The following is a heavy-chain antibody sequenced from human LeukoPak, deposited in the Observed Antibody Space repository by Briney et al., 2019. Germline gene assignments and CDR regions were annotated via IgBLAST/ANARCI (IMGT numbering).Heavy chain of an antibody. V-gene: IGHV1-18*01. Sequence: GASVKVSCKASGYTFTSYGISWVRQAPGQGLEWMGWISAYNGNTNYAQKLQGRVTMTTDTSTSTAYMELRSLRPDDTAVYYCARDHPRLTSTVPIREKWFDPWGQGTLVTVSS. CDR2: ISAYNGNT. J-gene: IGHJ5*02. CDR3: ARDHPRLTSTVPIREKWFDP. D-gene: IGHD4-11*01. CDR1: GYTFTSYG.